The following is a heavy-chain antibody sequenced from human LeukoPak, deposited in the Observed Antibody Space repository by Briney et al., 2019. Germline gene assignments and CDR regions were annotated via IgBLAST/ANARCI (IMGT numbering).Heavy chain of an antibody. Sequence: GGSLRLSCAASGFTFSSYGMHWVRQAPGKGLEWVAVISYDGSNKYYADSVKGRFTISRDNSKNTLYLQMNNLRAEDTTVYYCAKSMLGVPDYWGQGTLVTVSS. D-gene: IGHD3-16*01. V-gene: IGHV3-30*18. CDR3: AKSMLGVPDY. J-gene: IGHJ4*02. CDR1: GFTFSSYG. CDR2: ISYDGSNK.